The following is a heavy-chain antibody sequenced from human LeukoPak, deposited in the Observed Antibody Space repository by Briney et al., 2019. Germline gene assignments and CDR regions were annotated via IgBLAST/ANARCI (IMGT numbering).Heavy chain of an antibody. J-gene: IGHJ4*02. CDR2: IRYDGSNK. CDR1: GFTFSSYG. Sequence: GGSLRLSFAASGFTFSSYGMHWVRQAPGKGLEWVAFIRYDGSNKYYADSVKGRFTISRDNSKNTLYLQMNSLRAEDTAVYYCAKEAGYSSGWYGYWGQGTLVTVSS. CDR3: AKEAGYSSGWYGY. V-gene: IGHV3-30*02. D-gene: IGHD6-19*01.